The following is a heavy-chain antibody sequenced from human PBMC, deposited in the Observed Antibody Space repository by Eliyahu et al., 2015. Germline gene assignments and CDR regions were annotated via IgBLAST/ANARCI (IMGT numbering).Heavy chain of an antibody. CDR1: TFXFSSYV. Sequence: EVQLLESGXGLVQPGGSLRLXCAXSTFXFSSYVXSWVRQAPGKGLEWVSTISGRGDSTYYADSVKGRFTISRDNSKNTLDLQMNSLRAEDTAVYYCANARSGYYYFDYWGQGTLVTVSS. J-gene: IGHJ4*02. D-gene: IGHD3-22*01. CDR2: ISGRGDST. CDR3: ANARSGYYYFDY. V-gene: IGHV3-23*01.